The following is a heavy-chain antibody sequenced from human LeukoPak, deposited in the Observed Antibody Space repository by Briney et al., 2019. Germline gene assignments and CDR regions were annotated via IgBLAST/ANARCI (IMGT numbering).Heavy chain of an antibody. CDR1: GYTFTDYY. Sequence: ASVTVSCKASGYTFTDYYLHWVRQAPGQGLEWMGWINPDSGATKYAQKFQDRVTMTSDTSISAAYMELSRLRSDDTAIYFCARLLTGESYWGQGTLGTVSS. J-gene: IGHJ4*02. CDR2: INPDSGAT. D-gene: IGHD7-27*01. CDR3: ARLLTGESY. V-gene: IGHV1-2*02.